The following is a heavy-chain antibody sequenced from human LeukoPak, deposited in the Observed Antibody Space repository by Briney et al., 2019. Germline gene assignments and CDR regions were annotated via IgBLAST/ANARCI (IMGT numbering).Heavy chain of an antibody. V-gene: IGHV3-33*08. Sequence: PGGSLRLSCAASGFTFSSYAMSWVRQAPGKGLEWVAFIRHDGSNKDYADSVKGRFTISRDKSKNTLYLQMNSLRAEDTAVYYCARFLVGATKGPEYWGQGTLVTVSS. D-gene: IGHD1-26*01. CDR2: IRHDGSNK. J-gene: IGHJ4*02. CDR1: GFTFSSYA. CDR3: ARFLVGATKGPEY.